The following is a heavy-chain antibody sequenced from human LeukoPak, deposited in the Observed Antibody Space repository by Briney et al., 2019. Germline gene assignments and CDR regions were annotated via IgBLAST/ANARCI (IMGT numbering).Heavy chain of an antibody. CDR2: ICASGGKT. CDR1: GYTFTVFA. J-gene: IGHJ4*02. D-gene: IGHD4-17*01. V-gene: IGHV1-18*01. CDR3: SRAGAAGTTHFDY. Sequence: ASVKVSCKASGYTFTVFAMTWVRQAPGQGLEWMGCICASGGKTNYAQKLQGRVTMTTDTSTNTAYMELSSLRSDDTAVYYCSRAGAAGTTHFDYWGQGTLVTVSS.